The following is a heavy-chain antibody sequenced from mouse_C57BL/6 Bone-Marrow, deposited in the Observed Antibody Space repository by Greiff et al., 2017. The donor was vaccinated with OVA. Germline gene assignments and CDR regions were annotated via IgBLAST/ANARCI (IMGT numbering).Heavy chain of an antibody. Sequence: QVHVKQSGAELARPGASVKMSCKASGYTFTSYTMHWVKQRPGQGLEWIGYINPSSGYTKYNQKFKDKATLTADKSSSTAYMQLSSLTSEDSAVYYCARSKGWLLRAWFAYWGQGTLVTVSA. V-gene: IGHV1-4*01. D-gene: IGHD2-3*01. CDR3: ARSKGWLLRAWFAY. CDR1: GYTFTSYT. CDR2: INPSSGYT. J-gene: IGHJ3*01.